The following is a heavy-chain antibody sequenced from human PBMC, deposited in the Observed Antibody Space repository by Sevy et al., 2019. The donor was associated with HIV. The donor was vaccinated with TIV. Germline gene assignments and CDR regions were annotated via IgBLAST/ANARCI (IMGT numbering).Heavy chain of an antibody. CDR1: GFTLSSHS. V-gene: IGHV3-48*02. CDR3: ARGGNPGQAASDI. Sequence: GGSLRLSCAVSGFTLSSHSMNWVRQAPGKGLEWLSHIRGDDENKYYADSVQGRFTISIDDASNSVHLQMNSLRDEDTAVYYCARGGNPGQAASDIWGQGTVVTVSS. J-gene: IGHJ3*02. CDR2: IRGDDENK.